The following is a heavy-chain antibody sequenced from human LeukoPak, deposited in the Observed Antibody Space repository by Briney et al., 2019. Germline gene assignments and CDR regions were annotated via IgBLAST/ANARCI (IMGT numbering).Heavy chain of an antibody. Sequence: SGGSLRLSCAASGFTFSTYSMNWVRQAPGKGLERVSYISSSSSYTNYADSVKGRFTISRDTSKNTLYLQMNSLRAEDTAVYYCAKDRGSGYNWNDVLDYWGQGTLVTVSS. CDR2: ISSSSSYT. J-gene: IGHJ4*02. D-gene: IGHD1-20*01. CDR3: AKDRGSGYNWNDVLDY. V-gene: IGHV3-21*05. CDR1: GFTFSTYS.